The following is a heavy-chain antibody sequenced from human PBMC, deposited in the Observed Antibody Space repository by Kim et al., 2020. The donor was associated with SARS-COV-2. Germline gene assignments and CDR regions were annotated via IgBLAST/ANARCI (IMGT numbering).Heavy chain of an antibody. CDR3: TTSGLYSSGWYYF. D-gene: IGHD6-19*01. CDR2: IKSKTDGGTT. CDR1: GFTFTNAW. Sequence: GGSLRLSCAASGFTFTNAWMSWVRQAPGKGLEWVGRIKSKTDGGTTDYAAPVKGRFTISRDDSKNTLYLQMNSLKTEDTAVYYCTTSGLYSSGWYYFWGQGTLVSVSS. J-gene: IGHJ4*02. V-gene: IGHV3-15*01.